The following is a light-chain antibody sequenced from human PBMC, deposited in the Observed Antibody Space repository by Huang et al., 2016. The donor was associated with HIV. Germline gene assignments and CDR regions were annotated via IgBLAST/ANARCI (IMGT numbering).Light chain of an antibody. CDR1: QSISSW. CDR3: QKYNSYSPWT. J-gene: IGKJ1*01. CDR2: KAS. Sequence: DIQMTQSPSTLSASVGDRVTITCRASQSISSWLAWYQQQPGKAPKLLIYKASSLESGVPSRFSGSGSGTEFTLTISSLQPDDFATYYCQKYNSYSPWTFGQGTKVEIK. V-gene: IGKV1-5*03.